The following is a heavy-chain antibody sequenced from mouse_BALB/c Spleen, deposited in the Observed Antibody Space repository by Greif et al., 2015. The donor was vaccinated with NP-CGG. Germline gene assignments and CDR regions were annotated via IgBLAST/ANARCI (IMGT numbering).Heavy chain of an antibody. CDR3: ARDYDSAMDY. D-gene: IGHD2-12*01. CDR2: ISDGGSYT. V-gene: IGHV5-4*02. Sequence: EVMLVESGGGLVKPEGSLKLSCAASGFTFSDYYMYWVRQTPEKRLEWVATISDGGSYTYYPDSVKGRFTISRGNAKNNLYLQMSSLKSEDTAMYYCARDYDSAMDYWGQGTSVTVSS. CDR1: GFTFSDYY. J-gene: IGHJ4*01.